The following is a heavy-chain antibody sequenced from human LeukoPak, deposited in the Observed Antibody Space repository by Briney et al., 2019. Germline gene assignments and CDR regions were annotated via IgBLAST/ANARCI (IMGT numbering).Heavy chain of an antibody. V-gene: IGHV3-7*03. CDR1: GFTCSSYW. J-gene: IGHJ4*02. D-gene: IGHD5-24*01. Sequence: PGGSLRLSCAASGFTCSSYWMGWVRQAPGKGLEWVANIKQDGSEKYYVDSVKGRFTISRDNAKNSLYLQMNSLRAEDTAVYYCARLLGGRWLPLIDYWGQGTLVTVSS. CDR3: ARLLGGRWLPLIDY. CDR2: IKQDGSEK.